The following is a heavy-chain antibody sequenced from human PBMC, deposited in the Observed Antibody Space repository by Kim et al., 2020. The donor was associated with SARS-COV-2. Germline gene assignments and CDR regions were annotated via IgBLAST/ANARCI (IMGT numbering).Heavy chain of an antibody. Sequence: SERYYVDSVKGRFAISRDNAKNSLFLQMNSLRADDTAVYYCAKDSMYLFYNWGQGTLVTVSS. J-gene: IGHJ4*02. CDR2: SER. D-gene: IGHD2-8*01. V-gene: IGHV3-7*01. CDR3: AKDSMYLFYN.